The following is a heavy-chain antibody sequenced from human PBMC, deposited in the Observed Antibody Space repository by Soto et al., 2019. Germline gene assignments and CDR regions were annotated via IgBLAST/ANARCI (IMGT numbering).Heavy chain of an antibody. CDR1: GYTFTSYG. V-gene: IGHV1-18*01. Sequence: ASVKVSCKASGYTFTSYGISGVRQAPGQGLEWMGWISAYNGNTNYAQKLQGRVTMTTDTSTSTAYMELRSLRSDDTAVYYCARDEGGYYYDSSGDAFDIWGQGTMVTVSS. D-gene: IGHD3-22*01. J-gene: IGHJ3*02. CDR2: ISAYNGNT. CDR3: ARDEGGYYYDSSGDAFDI.